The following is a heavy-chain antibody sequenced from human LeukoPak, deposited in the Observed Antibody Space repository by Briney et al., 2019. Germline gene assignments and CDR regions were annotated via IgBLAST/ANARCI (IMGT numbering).Heavy chain of an antibody. CDR3: AGGFCFSSSCIYGYFAL. CDR2: ISGSGGST. J-gene: IGHJ2*01. CDR1: GFTFSSYA. Sequence: GGSLRLSCAASGFTFSSYAMSWVRQAPGKGLEWVSTISGSGGSTFYADSVEGRFTVSRDNSKNTLYLQMNSLRAEDTAVYYCAGGFCFSSSCIYGYFALGAGA. V-gene: IGHV3-23*01. D-gene: IGHD2-2*01.